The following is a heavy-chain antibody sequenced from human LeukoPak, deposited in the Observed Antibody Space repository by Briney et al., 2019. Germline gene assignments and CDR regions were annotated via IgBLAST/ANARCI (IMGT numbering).Heavy chain of an antibody. CDR3: ARDADDYGDYVNAFDI. V-gene: IGHV1-2*04. Sequence: ASVKVSCKASGYTFNGYYMHWVRQAPGQGLEWMGWINPNSGGTNYAQKFQGWVTMTRDTSISTAYMELSRLRSDDTAVYYCARDADDYGDYVNAFDIWGQGTMVTVSS. CDR2: INPNSGGT. J-gene: IGHJ3*02. D-gene: IGHD4-17*01. CDR1: GYTFNGYY.